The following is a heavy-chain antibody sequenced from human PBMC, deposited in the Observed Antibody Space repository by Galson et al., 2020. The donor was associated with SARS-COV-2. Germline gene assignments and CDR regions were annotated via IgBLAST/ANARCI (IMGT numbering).Heavy chain of an antibody. V-gene: IGHV5-51*01. CDR1: GYSFTSYW. D-gene: IGHD3-16*01. CDR2: IYPGDSDT. CDR3: ARRGGPLSPYDNAMDV. J-gene: IGHJ6*02. Sequence: GESLKISCKGSGYSFTSYWIGWVRQMPGKGLEWMGIIYPGDSDTRYSPSFQGQVTISADKSISTAYLQWSSLKASDTAMYYCARRGGPLSPYDNAMDVWGQGTTVTVSS.